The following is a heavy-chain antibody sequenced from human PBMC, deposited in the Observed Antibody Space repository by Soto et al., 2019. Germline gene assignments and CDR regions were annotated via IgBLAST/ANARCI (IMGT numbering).Heavy chain of an antibody. CDR2: FYYSGST. CDR1: GGSISSYY. J-gene: IGHJ5*02. D-gene: IGHD3-9*01. V-gene: IGHV4-59*12. CDR3: AREGRYDILTGYYPGWIDP. Sequence: SETLSLTCTVSGGSISSYYWSWIRQPPGKGLEWIGYFYYSGSTNYNPSLKSRVTISVDTSKNQFSLKLSSVTAADTAVYYCAREGRYDILTGYYPGWIDPRGQGTLVTVSS.